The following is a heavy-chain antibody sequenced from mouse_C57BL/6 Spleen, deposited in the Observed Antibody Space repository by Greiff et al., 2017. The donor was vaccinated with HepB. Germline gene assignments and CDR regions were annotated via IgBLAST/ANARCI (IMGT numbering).Heavy chain of an antibody. CDR3: AREGLDYSNYGYFDV. Sequence: EVKLMESGPGLVKPSQSLSLTCSVTGYSITSGYYWNWIRQFPGNKLEWMGYISYDGSNNYNPSLKNRISITRDTSKNQFFLKLNSVTTEDTATYYCAREGLDYSNYGYFDVWGTGTTVTVSS. J-gene: IGHJ1*03. CDR1: GYSITSGYY. V-gene: IGHV3-6*01. CDR2: ISYDGSN. D-gene: IGHD2-5*01.